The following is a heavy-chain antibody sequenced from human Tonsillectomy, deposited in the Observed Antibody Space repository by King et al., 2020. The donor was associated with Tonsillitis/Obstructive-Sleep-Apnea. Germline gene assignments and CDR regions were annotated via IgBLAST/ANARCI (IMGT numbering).Heavy chain of an antibody. CDR1: GFTFSSYS. Sequence: VQLVESGGGLVKPGGSLRLSCAASGFTFSSYSMNWVRQAPGKGLEWVSSISSSSSYIYYADSVKGRFTISRDNAKNSLYLQMNSLRAEDTAVYYCARDDPVEYYFDYWGQGTLVTVSS. J-gene: IGHJ4*02. CDR3: ARDDPVEYYFDY. CDR2: ISSSSSYI. V-gene: IGHV3-21*01.